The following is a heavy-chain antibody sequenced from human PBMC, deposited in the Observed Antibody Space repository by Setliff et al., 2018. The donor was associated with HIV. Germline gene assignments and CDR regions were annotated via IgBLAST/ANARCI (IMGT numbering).Heavy chain of an antibody. J-gene: IGHJ6*02. CDR1: GYTFTSYD. V-gene: IGHV1-18*01. CDR2: ISAYNGNT. Sequence: ASEKVSCKASGYTFTSYDISWVRQAPGQGLEWMGWISAYNGNTNYAQKLQGRVTMTTDTSTSTAYMELRSLRSDDTGVYYCAREIGDYYDSSVYYPPTDYYYVMDVWGQVTTVTVSS. D-gene: IGHD3-22*01. CDR3: AREIGDYYDSSVYYPPTDYYYVMDV.